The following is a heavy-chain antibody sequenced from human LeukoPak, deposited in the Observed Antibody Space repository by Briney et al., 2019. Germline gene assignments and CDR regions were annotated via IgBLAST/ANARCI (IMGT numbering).Heavy chain of an antibody. CDR3: ARDLQPNIVVVPAAIRGYYYYYGMDV. CDR2: IASDGSST. V-gene: IGHV3-74*01. J-gene: IGHJ6*02. D-gene: IGHD2-2*02. CDR1: GFTFSSYW. Sequence: PGGSLRLSCAASGFTFSSYWMNWVRQAPGKGLVWVSRIASDGSSTTYADSVKGRFSISRDNAKNSLYLQMNSLRAEDTAVYYCARDLQPNIVVVPAAIRGYYYYYGMDVWGQGTTVTVSS.